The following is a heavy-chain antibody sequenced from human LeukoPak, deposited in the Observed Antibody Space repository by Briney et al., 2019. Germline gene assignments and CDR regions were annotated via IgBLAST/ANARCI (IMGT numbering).Heavy chain of an antibody. Sequence: GGSLRLSCAASGFTVSSNYMIWVRQAPGKGLEWVSVIYSGDDTYYADSVKGRFTISRDNSKNTAYLQVNSLRAEDTAVYYCARRSTVTRDVDIWGQGTMVTVSS. CDR2: IYSGDDT. D-gene: IGHD4-17*01. CDR1: GFTVSSNY. J-gene: IGHJ3*02. CDR3: ARRSTVTRDVDI. V-gene: IGHV3-66*04.